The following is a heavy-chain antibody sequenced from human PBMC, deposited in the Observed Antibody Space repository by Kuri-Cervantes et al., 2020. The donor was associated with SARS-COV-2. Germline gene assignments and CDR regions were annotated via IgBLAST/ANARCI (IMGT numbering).Heavy chain of an antibody. D-gene: IGHD3-16*01. V-gene: IGHV3-9*03. CDR3: AKIKSRDDYADY. J-gene: IGHJ4*02. CDR1: GFTFDDYA. Sequence: SLKISCAASGFTFDDYAMHWVRQAPGKGLEWVSGISWNSGSIGYADSVKGRFTISRDNAKNSLYLQMNSLRAEDMTLYYCAKIKSRDDYADYWGQGTLVTVSS. CDR2: ISWNSGSI.